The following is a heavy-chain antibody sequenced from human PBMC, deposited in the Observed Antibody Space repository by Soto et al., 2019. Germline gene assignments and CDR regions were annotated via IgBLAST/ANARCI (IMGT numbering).Heavy chain of an antibody. CDR3: ARERRGILTGGDWFDP. D-gene: IGHD3-9*01. CDR2: INSDGSST. V-gene: IGHV3-74*01. Sequence: GGSLRLSCAASGFTFSSYWMHWVRQAPGKGLVWVSRINSDGSSTSYADSVKGRFTISRDNAKNTLYLQMNSLRAEDTAVYYCARERRGILTGGDWFDPWGQGTLVTVSS. CDR1: GFTFSSYW. J-gene: IGHJ5*02.